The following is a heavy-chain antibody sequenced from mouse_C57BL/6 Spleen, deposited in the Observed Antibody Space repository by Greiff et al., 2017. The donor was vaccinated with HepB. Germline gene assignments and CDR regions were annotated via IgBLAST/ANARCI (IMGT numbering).Heavy chain of an antibody. CDR1: GYTFTDYY. CDR3: ARNPGNYAMDY. CDR2: IYPGSGNT. Sequence: QVQLQQSGAELVRPGASVKLSCKASGYTFTDYYINWVRQRPGQGLEWIARIYPGSGNTYYNEKFKGKATLTAEKSSSTAYMQLSSLTSEDSAVYFCARNPGNYAMDYWGQGTSVTVSS. V-gene: IGHV1-76*01. J-gene: IGHJ4*01.